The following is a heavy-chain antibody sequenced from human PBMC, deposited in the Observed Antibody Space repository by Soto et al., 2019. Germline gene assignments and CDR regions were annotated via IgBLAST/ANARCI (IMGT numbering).Heavy chain of an antibody. CDR1: GYTFTSYG. CDR3: ARDQGYDYGDYDPTYFDY. V-gene: IGHV1-18*01. D-gene: IGHD4-17*01. J-gene: IGHJ4*02. Sequence: ASVKFSCKASGYTFTSYGISWVRQAPGQGLEWMGWISAYNGNTNYAQKLQGRVTMTTDTSTSTAYMELRSLRSDDTAVYYCARDQGYDYGDYDPTYFDYWGQGTLVTVS. CDR2: ISAYNGNT.